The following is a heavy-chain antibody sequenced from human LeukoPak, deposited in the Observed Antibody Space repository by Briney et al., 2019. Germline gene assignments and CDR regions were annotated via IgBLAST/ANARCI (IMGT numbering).Heavy chain of an antibody. Sequence: ASVKVSCKASGYIFTGYYMHWVRQAPGQGLEWMGWINPNSGDTNYAQKFQGRVTMTRDTSISTAYMELSRLRSNDTAVYYCARVRYRLAETYIDYWGQGTLVTVSS. J-gene: IGHJ4*02. CDR1: GYIFTGYY. CDR2: INPNSGDT. CDR3: ARVRYRLAETYIDY. V-gene: IGHV1-2*02. D-gene: IGHD3-16*01.